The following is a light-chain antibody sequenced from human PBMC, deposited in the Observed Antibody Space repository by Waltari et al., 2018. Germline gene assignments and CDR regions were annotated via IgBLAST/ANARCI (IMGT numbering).Light chain of an antibody. CDR2: DAY. V-gene: IGKV3-11*01. CDR3: QQRSSWPLT. Sequence: EIVLTQSPATLSLSSGDRATLSCRASQSVSSSLAWYQQRPGQAPRLLIYDAYNRATGIPARFSGSGSGTDFTLTISSLEPEDFAVYYCQQRSSWPLTFGGGTKVEVK. CDR1: QSVSSS. J-gene: IGKJ4*01.